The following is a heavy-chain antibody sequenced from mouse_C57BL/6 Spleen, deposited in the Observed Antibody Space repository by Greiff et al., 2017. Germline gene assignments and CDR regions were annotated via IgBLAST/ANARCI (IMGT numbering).Heavy chain of an antibody. Sequence: QVQLQQSGAELVKPGASVKLSCKASGYTFTSYWMQWVKQRPGQGLEWIGEIDPSDSYTNYNQKFKGKATLTVDTSSSTAYMQLSSLTSEDSAVYYCARGPYYGSSPYFDYWGQGTTLTVSS. D-gene: IGHD1-1*01. J-gene: IGHJ2*01. CDR2: IDPSDSYT. CDR3: ARGPYYGSSPYFDY. V-gene: IGHV1-50*01. CDR1: GYTFTSYW.